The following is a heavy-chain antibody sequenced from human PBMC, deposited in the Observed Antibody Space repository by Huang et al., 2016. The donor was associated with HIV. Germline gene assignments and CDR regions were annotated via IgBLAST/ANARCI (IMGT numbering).Heavy chain of an antibody. D-gene: IGHD2-21*02. Sequence: EVQLVKSGGGLVQPGRSLRLSCTAYVFEFVEYDMSWIRQPPGKGVELVGVIKGRAYGVTSHYAPSVKGRFTISRDDSKSIAYLQMNSLRTEDTAVYYCARAGTAITLVHDAYDIWGQGTMVTVSS. V-gene: IGHV3-49*03. CDR3: ARAGTAITLVHDAYDI. CDR2: IKGRAYGVTS. J-gene: IGHJ3*02. CDR1: VFEFVEYD.